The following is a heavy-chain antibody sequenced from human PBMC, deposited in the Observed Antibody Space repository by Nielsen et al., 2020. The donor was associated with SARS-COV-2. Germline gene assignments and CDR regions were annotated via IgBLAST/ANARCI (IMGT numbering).Heavy chain of an antibody. V-gene: IGHV3-30*18. CDR3: AKDSATGYYDSSGHNWFDP. CDR1: GFTFSSYG. D-gene: IGHD3-22*01. Sequence: GESLKISCAASGFTFSSYGMHWVRQAPGKGLEWAAVISYDGSNKYHADSVKGRFTISRDNSKNTLYLQMNSLRAEDTAVYYCAKDSATGYYDSSGHNWFDPWGQGTLVTVSS. J-gene: IGHJ5*02. CDR2: ISYDGSNK.